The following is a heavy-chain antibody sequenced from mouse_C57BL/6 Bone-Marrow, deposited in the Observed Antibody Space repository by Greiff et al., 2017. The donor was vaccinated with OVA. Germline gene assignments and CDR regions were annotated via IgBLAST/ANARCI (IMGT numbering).Heavy chain of an antibody. J-gene: IGHJ3*01. CDR3: AKGLYSPSWFAY. Sequence: QVQLQQSGPELVKPGASVKISCKASGYAFSSSWMNWVKQRPGKGLEWIGRIYPGDGDTNYNGKFKGKATLTADKSSSTAYMQLSSLTSEDSAVYFCAKGLYSPSWFAYWGQGTLVTVSA. D-gene: IGHD3-3*01. CDR1: GYAFSSSW. CDR2: IYPGDGDT. V-gene: IGHV1-82*01.